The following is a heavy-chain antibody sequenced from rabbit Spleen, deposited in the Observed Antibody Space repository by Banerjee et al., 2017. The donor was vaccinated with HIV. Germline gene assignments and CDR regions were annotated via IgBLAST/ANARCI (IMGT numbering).Heavy chain of an antibody. J-gene: IGHJ6*01. CDR3: ARGGYGGHIYAMGL. CDR1: GFSFSSSYW. CDR2: IYAGSSGST. D-gene: IGHD4-2*01. V-gene: IGHV1S45*01. Sequence: QEQLVESGGGLVKPEGSLTLTCTASGFSFSSSYWICWVRQAPGKGLEWIACIYAGSSGSTYYASWAKGRFTISKTSSTTVTLQMTSLTAADTATYFCARGGYGGHIYAMGLWGPGTLVTVS.